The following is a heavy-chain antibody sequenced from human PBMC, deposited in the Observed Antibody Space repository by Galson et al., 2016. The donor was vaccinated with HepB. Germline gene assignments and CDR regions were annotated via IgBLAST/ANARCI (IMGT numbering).Heavy chain of an antibody. D-gene: IGHD1-14*01. Sequence: RQAPGKGLEWVSGTSGTGTDTWYADSVKGRFTISRDNSKNTLYLQLRSLRPEDTAVYYCAKALAAITGELADWGQGTLLVVSS. CDR2: TSGTGTDT. CDR3: AKALAAITGELAD. V-gene: IGHV3-23*01. J-gene: IGHJ4*02.